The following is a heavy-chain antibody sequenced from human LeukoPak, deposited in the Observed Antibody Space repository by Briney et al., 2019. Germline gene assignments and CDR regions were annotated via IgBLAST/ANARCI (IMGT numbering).Heavy chain of an antibody. CDR3: ARDRSIGLFDY. CDR1: GFTFSSYG. CDR2: ISYDGSNK. D-gene: IGHD1-26*01. V-gene: IGHV3-30*03. J-gene: IGHJ4*02. Sequence: GGSLRLSCAASGFTFSSYGMHWVRQAPGKGLEWVAVISYDGSNKYYADSVKGRFTISRDNAKNSLYLQMNSLRAEDTAVYYCARDRSIGLFDYWGQGTLVTVSS.